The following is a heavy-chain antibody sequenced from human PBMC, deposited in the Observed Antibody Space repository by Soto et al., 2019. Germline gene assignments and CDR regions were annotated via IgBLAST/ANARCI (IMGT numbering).Heavy chain of an antibody. CDR1: GGTFSSYA. V-gene: IGHV1-69*13. J-gene: IGHJ6*02. D-gene: IGHD2-2*01. CDR2: IIPIFGTA. Sequence: SVKVSCKASGGTFSSYAISWVRQAPGQGLEWMGGIIPIFGTANYAQKFQGRVTITADESTSTAYMELSSLRSEDTAVYYCARGKDIVLVPAAMRGYYYYGMDVWG. CDR3: ARGKDIVLVPAAMRGYYYYGMDV.